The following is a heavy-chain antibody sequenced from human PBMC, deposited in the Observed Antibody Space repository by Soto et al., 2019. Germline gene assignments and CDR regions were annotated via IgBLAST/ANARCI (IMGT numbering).Heavy chain of an antibody. J-gene: IGHJ6*03. CDR3: ARQEVYYYYMDV. Sequence: SETLSLTCTVSGGSISSYYWSWIRQPPGKGLEWIGYIYYSGSTNYNPSLKSRVTISVDTSKNQFSLKLSSVTAADTAVYYCARQEVYYYYMDVWGKGTTATVSS. CDR1: GGSISSYY. V-gene: IGHV4-59*08. CDR2: IYYSGST.